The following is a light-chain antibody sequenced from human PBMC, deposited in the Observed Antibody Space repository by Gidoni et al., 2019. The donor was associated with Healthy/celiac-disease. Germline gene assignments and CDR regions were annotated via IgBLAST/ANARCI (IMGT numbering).Light chain of an antibody. Sequence: EIVFTQSPATLCLSPGARATLACRASQSVSSYLAWYQPKPGQAHRLLIYDASDTATGIPARFSGSGSGTDFTLTISRLEPEDFAVYYCQQRSNWRTFXQXTKLEIK. CDR1: QSVSSY. V-gene: IGKV3-11*01. CDR2: DAS. CDR3: QQRSNWRT. J-gene: IGKJ2*01.